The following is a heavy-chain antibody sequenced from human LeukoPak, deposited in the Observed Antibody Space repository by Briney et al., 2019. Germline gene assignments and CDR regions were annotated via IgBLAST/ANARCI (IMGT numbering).Heavy chain of an antibody. CDR2: IYYGGST. CDR3: ARNARNNYDSSGYYLSFDL. J-gene: IGHJ2*01. CDR1: GGSISSYY. Sequence: SETLSLTFTVSGGSISSYYWSWIRQSPGKGLEWRGYIYYGGSTNYNPSLKSRVTISVETSKTQFSLKLSSVTAADTAVYYCARNARNNYDSSGYYLSFDLWGRGTLVTVSS. D-gene: IGHD3-22*01. V-gene: IGHV4-59*01.